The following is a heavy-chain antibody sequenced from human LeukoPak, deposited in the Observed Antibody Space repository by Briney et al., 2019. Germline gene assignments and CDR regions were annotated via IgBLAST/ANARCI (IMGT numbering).Heavy chain of an antibody. CDR2: IIPAFGTA. Sequence: SVKVFCKGSGGTFSSYSISWVRQAPGQGLEWMGGIIPAFGTAHYAQKFQGRVTFTTDESTTTAYMELRSLRSEDTAVYYCASEGNYDSSGYSRYNYYYMDVWGKGTAVTVSS. V-gene: IGHV1-69*05. D-gene: IGHD3-22*01. J-gene: IGHJ6*03. CDR1: GGTFSSYS. CDR3: ASEGNYDSSGYSRYNYYYMDV.